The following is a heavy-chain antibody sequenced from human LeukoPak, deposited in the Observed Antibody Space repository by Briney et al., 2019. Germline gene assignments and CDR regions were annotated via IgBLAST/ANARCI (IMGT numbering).Heavy chain of an antibody. J-gene: IGHJ4*01. V-gene: IGHV4-61*09. CDR1: GGSISSGSYC. Sequence: PSETLSLTCTVSGGSISSGSYCWSWIRQPAGKGLEWIGHIHTSGNTNYNSSLKSRVTISVDTSKNQFSLKLSSVTAADTAVYYCARASYSYDINGWVPFDYWGHGTLVTVSS. CDR3: ARASYSYDINGWVPFDY. D-gene: IGHD3-22*01. CDR2: IHTSGNT.